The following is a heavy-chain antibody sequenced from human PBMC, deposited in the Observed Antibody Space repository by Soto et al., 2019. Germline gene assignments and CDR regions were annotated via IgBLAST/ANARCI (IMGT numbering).Heavy chain of an antibody. D-gene: IGHD1-26*01. Sequence: SQTLSLTCAITGDSVSSNSAGWSWVRQSPSRGLEWLGRTYYRSKWYYEYAVSVRGRITINPDTSKNQYSLQLNSVTPEDTAVYFCARGEQYSGRIFDYWGQRTLVTVSP. CDR3: ARGEQYSGRIFDY. V-gene: IGHV6-1*01. CDR2: TYYRSKWYY. CDR1: GDSVSSNSAG. J-gene: IGHJ4*01.